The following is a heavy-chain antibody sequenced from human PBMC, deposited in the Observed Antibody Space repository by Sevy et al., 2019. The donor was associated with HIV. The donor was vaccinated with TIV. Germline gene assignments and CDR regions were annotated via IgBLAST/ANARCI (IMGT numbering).Heavy chain of an antibody. D-gene: IGHD2-2*01. CDR3: AKELAYCSSTSCYLYFDY. V-gene: IGHV3-30*18. CDR1: GFTFSSYG. Sequence: GGSLRLSCAASGFTFSSYGMHWVRQAPGKGLEWVAVISYDGSNKYYADSVKGRFTISRDNSKNTLYLQMNSLRAEDTAVYYCAKELAYCSSTSCYLYFDYWVQGTLVTVSS. CDR2: ISYDGSNK. J-gene: IGHJ4*02.